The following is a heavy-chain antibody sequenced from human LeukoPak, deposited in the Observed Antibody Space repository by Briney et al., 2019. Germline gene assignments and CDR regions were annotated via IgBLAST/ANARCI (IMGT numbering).Heavy chain of an antibody. D-gene: IGHD2-2*01. CDR1: GGSISSSSYY. J-gene: IGHJ3*02. V-gene: IGHV4-39*07. CDR2: IYYSGTT. CDR3: ARLPSIVVVPEDAFDI. Sequence: SETLSLTCTVSGGSISSSSYYWGWIRQSPGKGLEWIGSIYYSGTTYYNPSLKSRVTISVDTSKNQFSLKLSSVTAADTAVYYCARLPSIVVVPEDAFDIWGQGTMVTVSS.